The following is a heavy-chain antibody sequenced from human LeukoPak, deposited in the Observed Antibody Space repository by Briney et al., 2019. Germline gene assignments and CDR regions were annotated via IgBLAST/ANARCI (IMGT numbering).Heavy chain of an antibody. V-gene: IGHV1-46*01. CDR3: ARDLRDCSSTSCYTGMGDY. J-gene: IGHJ4*02. D-gene: IGHD2-2*02. CDR2: INPSGGIT. Sequence: ASVKVSCKASGYTFTSYYMHWVRQAPGQGLEWMGIINPSGGITSYAQKFQSRVTMTRDTSTSTVYMDLSSLRSEDTAVYYCARDLRDCSSTSCYTGMGDYWGQGTLVTVSS. CDR1: GYTFTSYY.